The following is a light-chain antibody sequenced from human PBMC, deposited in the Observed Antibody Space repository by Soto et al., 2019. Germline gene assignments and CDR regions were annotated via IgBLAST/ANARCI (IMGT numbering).Light chain of an antibody. Sequence: EIVLTQSPGTLSLSPGERATLSCRASQSVSSSYLAWYQQKPGQAPRLLIYGASSRATGIPDRFSGSGSGTDFTITISRLEPEDFAVYYCQQYGSSPPEGYTFGQGTKLEIK. CDR3: QQYGSSPPEGYT. CDR2: GAS. J-gene: IGKJ2*01. V-gene: IGKV3-20*01. CDR1: QSVSSSY.